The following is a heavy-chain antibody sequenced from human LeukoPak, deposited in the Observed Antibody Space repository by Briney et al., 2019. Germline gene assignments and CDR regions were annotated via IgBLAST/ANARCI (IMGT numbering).Heavy chain of an antibody. V-gene: IGHV3-23*01. CDR3: ASLSIGSPFNGMDV. J-gene: IGHJ6*02. CDR2: ISGSGGST. D-gene: IGHD3-10*01. Sequence: PGGSLRLSCAASGFTFSSYAMSWVRQAPGKGLEWVSAISGSGGSTYYADSVKGRFTISRDNSKNTLYLQMNSLRAEDTAVYYCASLSIGSPFNGMDVWGQGTTVTVSS. CDR1: GFTFSSYA.